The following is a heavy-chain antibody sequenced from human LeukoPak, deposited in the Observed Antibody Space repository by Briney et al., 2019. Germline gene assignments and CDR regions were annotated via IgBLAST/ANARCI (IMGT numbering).Heavy chain of an antibody. Sequence: ASVKVPCKASGYTFTDYYMNWVRQAPGQGLEWMGWINPKSGGTKYAQKFQGRVTMTRDTSITTAYMELTILSSDDTAVFYCVRAGELDYWGQGTLVTVSS. V-gene: IGHV1-2*02. CDR3: VRAGELDY. J-gene: IGHJ4*02. CDR2: INPKSGGT. CDR1: GYTFTDYY. D-gene: IGHD7-27*01.